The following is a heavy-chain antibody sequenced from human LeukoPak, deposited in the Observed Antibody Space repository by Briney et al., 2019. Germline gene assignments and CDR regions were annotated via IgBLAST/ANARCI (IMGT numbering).Heavy chain of an antibody. CDR3: ARDRYCSSTSCYAGVWFDP. Sequence: SETPSLTCTVSGGSISSYYWSWIRQPAGKGLEWIGRIYTSGSTNYNPSLKSRVTMSVDTSKNQFSLKLSSVTAADTAVYYCARDRYCSSTSCYAGVWFDPWGQGTLVTVSS. D-gene: IGHD2-2*01. J-gene: IGHJ5*02. CDR2: IYTSGST. CDR1: GGSISSYY. V-gene: IGHV4-4*07.